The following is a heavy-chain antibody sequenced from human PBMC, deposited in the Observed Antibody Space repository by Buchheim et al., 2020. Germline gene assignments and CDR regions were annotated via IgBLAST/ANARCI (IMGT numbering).Heavy chain of an antibody. V-gene: IGHV3-23*01. Sequence: EVQLLVSGGGLVQPGGSLRLSCAASGFPFNNYAMAWVRQAPGKGLEWVSGISGRGGSTYYVDSVKGRFTISRDTSKNKLYLQMNSLRAEDTAVYYCAKSDYYDSSGYYIYFDYWGQGTL. J-gene: IGHJ4*02. CDR1: GFPFNNYA. D-gene: IGHD3-22*01. CDR2: ISGRGGST. CDR3: AKSDYYDSSGYYIYFDY.